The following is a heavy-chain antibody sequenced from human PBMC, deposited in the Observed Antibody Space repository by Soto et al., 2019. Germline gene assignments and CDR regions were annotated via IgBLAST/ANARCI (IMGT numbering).Heavy chain of an antibody. CDR3: AQDRGWGVVSPSHDY. V-gene: IGHV3-23*01. J-gene: IGHJ4*02. CDR2: IRATGGET. D-gene: IGHD2-21*01. Sequence: EVQLLESGGGMVQPGGSLRVSCAASGFTFRNFVMSWVRQAPGKGLEWVSAIRATGGETFYADSVKGRFTISSDNSKNTLYLQMNSLRDEDTALYFCAQDRGWGVVSPSHDYWGQGTLVTVSS. CDR1: GFTFRNFV.